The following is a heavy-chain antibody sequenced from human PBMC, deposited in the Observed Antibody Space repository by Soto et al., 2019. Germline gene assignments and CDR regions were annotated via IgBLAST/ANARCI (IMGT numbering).Heavy chain of an antibody. CDR3: ARGGVRRYFDWLFPRYFDY. J-gene: IGHJ4*02. CDR2: INHSGST. CDR1: GGSFSGYY. D-gene: IGHD3-9*01. Sequence: SETLSLTCAVYGGSFSGYYWSWIRQPPGKGLEWIGEINHSGSTNYNPSLKSRVTISVDTSKNQFSLKLSSVTAADTAVYYCARGGVRRYFDWLFPRYFDYWGQGTLVTVS. V-gene: IGHV4-34*01.